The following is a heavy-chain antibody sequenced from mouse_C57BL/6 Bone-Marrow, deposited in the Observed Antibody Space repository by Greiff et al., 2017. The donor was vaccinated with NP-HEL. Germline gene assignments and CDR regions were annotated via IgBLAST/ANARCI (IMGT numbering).Heavy chain of an antibody. D-gene: IGHD2-10*02. CDR1: GYTFTSYG. V-gene: IGHV1-81*01. J-gene: IGHJ3*01. Sequence: QVQLKQSGAELARPGASVKLSCKASGYTFTSYGISWVKQRTGQGLEWIGEIYPRSGNTYYNEKFKGKATLTADKSSSTAYMELRSLTSEDSAVYFCASPYGNSFAYWGQGTLVTVSA. CDR3: ASPYGNSFAY. CDR2: IYPRSGNT.